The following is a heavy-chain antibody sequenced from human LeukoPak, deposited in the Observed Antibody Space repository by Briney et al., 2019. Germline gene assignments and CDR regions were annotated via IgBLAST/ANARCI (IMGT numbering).Heavy chain of an antibody. Sequence: SVKVSCKASGGTFSSYAISWVRQAPGQGLEWMGRIIPIFGTANYAQKFQGRVTITTDESMSTAYMELSSLRSEDTAVYYCARENGGIAAAGTYYYYMDVWGKGTTVTVSS. V-gene: IGHV1-69*05. CDR2: IIPIFGTA. CDR1: GGTFSSYA. D-gene: IGHD6-13*01. J-gene: IGHJ6*03. CDR3: ARENGGIAAAGTYYYYMDV.